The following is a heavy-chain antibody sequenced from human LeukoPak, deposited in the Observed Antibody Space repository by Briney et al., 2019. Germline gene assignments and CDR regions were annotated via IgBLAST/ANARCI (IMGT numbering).Heavy chain of an antibody. Sequence: ASVKVSCKASGYTFTKSGISWVRQAPGQGPEWMGWISTNKGNANYPHKFQGRVTLTTETSTSTAYMELRSLTSDDTAIYYCASRIDYDGQYPYFNYWGQGTLVTVSS. CDR3: ASRIDYDGQYPYFNY. CDR2: ISTNKGNA. CDR1: GYTFTKSG. J-gene: IGHJ4*02. D-gene: IGHD4-23*01. V-gene: IGHV1-18*01.